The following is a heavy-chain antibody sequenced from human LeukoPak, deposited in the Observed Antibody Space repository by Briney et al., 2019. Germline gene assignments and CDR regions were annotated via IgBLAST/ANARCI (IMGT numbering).Heavy chain of an antibody. CDR1: GFMFSSYA. V-gene: IGHV3-23*01. Sequence: SGGSLRLSCAASGFMFSSYAMSWVRQAPGKGLEWVSAISGSGGSTYYADSVKGRFTISRDNSKNTLYLQMNSLRAEDTAVYYCAKEGDFYEILTDYWGQGTLVTVSP. J-gene: IGHJ4*02. CDR3: AKEGDFYEILTDY. D-gene: IGHD3-9*01. CDR2: ISGSGGST.